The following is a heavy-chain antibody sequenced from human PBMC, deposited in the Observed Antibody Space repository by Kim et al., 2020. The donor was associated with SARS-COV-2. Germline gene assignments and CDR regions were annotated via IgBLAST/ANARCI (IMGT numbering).Heavy chain of an antibody. Sequence: GGSLRLSCAASGFTFSNAWMSWVRQAPGKGLEWVGRIKSKTDGGTTDYAAPVKGRFTISRDDSKNTLYLQMNSLKTEDTAVYYCTTESSRVATPKGGYWGQGTLVTVSS. D-gene: IGHD5-12*01. CDR3: TTESSRVATPKGGY. CDR1: GFTFSNAW. V-gene: IGHV3-15*01. CDR2: IKSKTDGGTT. J-gene: IGHJ4*02.